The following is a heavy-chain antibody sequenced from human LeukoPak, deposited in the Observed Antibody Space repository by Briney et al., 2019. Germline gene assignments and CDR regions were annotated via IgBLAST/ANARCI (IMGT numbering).Heavy chain of an antibody. J-gene: IGHJ4*02. V-gene: IGHV3-23*01. CDR1: GFSFNNFA. CDR2: ISPGSTRT. Sequence: GGSLRLSCAASGFSFNNFAMSWVRQAPGKGLEWVSAISPGSTRTYYAASVKGRFTISRDNSKNTLYLQMNSLRTEDTAVYYCARGTSSGYFQLYFDYWGQGTLVTVSS. D-gene: IGHD3-22*01. CDR3: ARGTSSGYFQLYFDY.